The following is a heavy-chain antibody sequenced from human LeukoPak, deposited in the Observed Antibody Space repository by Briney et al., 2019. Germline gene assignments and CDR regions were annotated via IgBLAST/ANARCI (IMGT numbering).Heavy chain of an antibody. Sequence: SETLSLTCTVSGGSISSYYWSWIRQPPGKGLEWMGYIHYSGSTNYNPSLKSRVTISVDTSKNQFSLKLSSVTAADTAVYYCARIRGYSYGCPDYWGQGTLVTVSS. J-gene: IGHJ4*02. CDR1: GGSISSYY. CDR2: IHYSGST. D-gene: IGHD5-18*01. CDR3: ARIRGYSYGCPDY. V-gene: IGHV4-59*08.